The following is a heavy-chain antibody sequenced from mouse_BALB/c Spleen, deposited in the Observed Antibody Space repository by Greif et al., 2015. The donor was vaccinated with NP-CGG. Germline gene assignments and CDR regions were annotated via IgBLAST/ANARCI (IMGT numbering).Heavy chain of an antibody. Sequence: QVQLKESGAELAKPGASVKMSCKASGYTFTSCWMHWVKQRPGQGLEWIGYINPSTGYTEYNQKFKDKATLTADKSSSTAYMQLSSLTSEDSAVYYCASYYGSSYFDYWGQGTTLTVSS. CDR3: ASYYGSSYFDY. CDR2: INPSTGYT. J-gene: IGHJ2*01. V-gene: IGHV1-7*01. CDR1: GYTFTSCW. D-gene: IGHD1-1*01.